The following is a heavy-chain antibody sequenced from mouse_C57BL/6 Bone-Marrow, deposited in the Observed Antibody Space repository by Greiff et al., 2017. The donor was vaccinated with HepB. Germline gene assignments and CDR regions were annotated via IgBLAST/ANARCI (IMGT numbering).Heavy chain of an antibody. D-gene: IGHD2-2*01. V-gene: IGHV7-1*01. CDR2: SRNKANDYTT. J-gene: IGHJ3*01. Sequence: EVKLVESGGGLVQSGRSLRLSCATSGFTFSDFYMEWVRQAPGKGLEWIAASRNKANDYTTEYSASVKGRFIVSRDTSQSILYLQMNALRAEDTAIYYCARDDGYDAWSAYWGQGTLVTVSA. CDR1: GFTFSDFY. CDR3: ARDDGYDAWSAY.